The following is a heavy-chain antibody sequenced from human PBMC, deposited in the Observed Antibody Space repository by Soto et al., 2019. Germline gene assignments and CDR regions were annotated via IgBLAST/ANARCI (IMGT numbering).Heavy chain of an antibody. CDR1: GFTVSSNY. Sequence: GGSLRLSCAASGFTVSSNYMSWVRQAPGKGLEWVSVIYSGGSTYYADSVKGRFTISRDNSKNTLYLQMNSLRAEDTAVYYCASGRGDFGVVMTYYYYGMDVWGQGTTVTVSS. D-gene: IGHD3-3*01. V-gene: IGHV3-53*01. J-gene: IGHJ6*02. CDR3: ASGRGDFGVVMTYYYYGMDV. CDR2: IYSGGST.